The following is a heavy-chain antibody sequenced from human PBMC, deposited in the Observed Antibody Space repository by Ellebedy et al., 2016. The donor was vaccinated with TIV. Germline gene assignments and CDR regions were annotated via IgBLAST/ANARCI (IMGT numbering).Heavy chain of an antibody. CDR2: ISAGGGST. CDR3: AKDPTDYGDYIGTFDY. J-gene: IGHJ4*02. CDR1: GFTFSSYA. D-gene: IGHD4-17*01. Sequence: GESLKISXAASGFTFSSYAMSWVRQAPGKGLEWVSTISAGGGSTYYADSVKGRFTISRDNSKNTLYLQMNSLRAEDTAVYYCAKDPTDYGDYIGTFDYWGQGTLVTVSS. V-gene: IGHV3-23*01.